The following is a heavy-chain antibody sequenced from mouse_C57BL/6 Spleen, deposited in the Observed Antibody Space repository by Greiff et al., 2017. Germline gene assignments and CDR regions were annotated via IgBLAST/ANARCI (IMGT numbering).Heavy chain of an antibody. J-gene: IGHJ1*03. Sequence: QVQLQQSDAELVKPGASVKISCKVSGYTFTDHTIHWMKQRPEKGLEWIGYIYPRDGSTKYNEKVKGKATLTADKSSSTAYMQLHSLTSEGSSIYFGARSGHYYGSSYRYFDVWGTGTTVTVSS. V-gene: IGHV1-78*01. CDR2: IYPRDGST. D-gene: IGHD1-1*01. CDR3: ARSGHYYGSSYRYFDV. CDR1: GYTFTDHT.